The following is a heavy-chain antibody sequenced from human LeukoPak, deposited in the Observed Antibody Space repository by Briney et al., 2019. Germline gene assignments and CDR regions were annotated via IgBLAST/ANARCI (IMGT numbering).Heavy chain of an antibody. CDR3: VSFYETY. J-gene: IGHJ4*02. D-gene: IGHD2/OR15-2a*01. V-gene: IGHV3-74*01. CDR1: GNYW. Sequence: GGSLRLSCAASGNYWMHWVRQAPGKGLVWVSHINSDGSWTSYADSVKGRITISKDNAKNTVYLQMNNLRAEDTAVYYCVSFYETYWGRGTLVTVSS. CDR2: INSDGSWT.